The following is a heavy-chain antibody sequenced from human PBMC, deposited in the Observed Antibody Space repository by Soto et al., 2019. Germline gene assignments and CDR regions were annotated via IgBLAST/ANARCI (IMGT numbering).Heavy chain of an antibody. CDR3: ARLAAAQYYYGMDV. D-gene: IGHD6-13*01. J-gene: IGHJ6*02. CDR2: IYYSGST. Sequence: XETLSLTCTVAGCSISSSSYYWGWIRQPPGKGLEWIGIIYYSGSTYYNPSLKSRVTISVDTSKNQFSLNLSSVTAADTAVYYCARLAAAQYYYGMDVWGQGTTVTVSS. V-gene: IGHV4-39*01. CDR1: GCSISSSSYY.